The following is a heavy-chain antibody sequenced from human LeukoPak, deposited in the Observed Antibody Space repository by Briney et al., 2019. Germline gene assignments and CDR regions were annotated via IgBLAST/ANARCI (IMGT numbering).Heavy chain of an antibody. V-gene: IGHV3-66*01. D-gene: IGHD3-10*01. CDR2: IYSGGST. Sequence: GGSLTLSCAASGFTVSSNYMIWLRQTPGKGLEWGSDIYSGGSTYYADSVKGRFTISRENSKNSLYLQMNSLRAEDTAVYYCARDQILGTMVRGVINYFDYWGQGTLVTVSS. CDR1: GFTVSSNY. J-gene: IGHJ4*02. CDR3: ARDQILGTMVRGVINYFDY.